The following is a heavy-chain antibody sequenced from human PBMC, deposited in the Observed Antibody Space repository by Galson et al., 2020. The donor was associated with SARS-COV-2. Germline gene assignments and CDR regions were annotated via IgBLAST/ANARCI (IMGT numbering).Heavy chain of an antibody. D-gene: IGHD3-22*01. V-gene: IGHV3-7*04. CDR3: ARLYDNSGNEPFDY. CDR2: IKQDGSEK. CDR1: GFTFSSYW. J-gene: IGHJ4*02. Sequence: QLGESLKISCAASGFTFSSYWMSWVRQAPGKGLEWVANIKQDGSEKYYVDSVKGRFTISRDNAKNSLYLQMNSLRAEDTAVYYCARLYDNSGNEPFDYWGQGTLVTVSS.